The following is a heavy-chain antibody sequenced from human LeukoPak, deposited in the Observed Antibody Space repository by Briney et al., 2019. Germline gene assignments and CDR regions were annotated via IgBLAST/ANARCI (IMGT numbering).Heavy chain of an antibody. D-gene: IGHD6-13*01. CDR2: IDPSDSYT. Sequence: GESLRISCKGSGYSFSSYWISWVRQMPGKGLEWMGRIDPSDSYTNYSPSFQGLVTISADKSISTAYLQWSTLKASDTAMYYCARVGTAGTSYWGQGTLVTASS. CDR3: ARVGTAGTSY. CDR1: GYSFSSYW. V-gene: IGHV5-10-1*01. J-gene: IGHJ4*02.